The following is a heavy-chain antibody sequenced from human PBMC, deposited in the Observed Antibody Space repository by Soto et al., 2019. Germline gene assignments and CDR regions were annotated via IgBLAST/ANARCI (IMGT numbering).Heavy chain of an antibody. D-gene: IGHD5-12*01. Sequence: EVQLLESGGGLVQPGGSLRLSCAASGFTFSSYAMSWVRQAPGKGLEWVSAISGSGGSTYYADSVKGRFTISRDNSKNTLYLQMNSLRAEDTAVYYCATTPRATIYLHNDYWGQGTLVTFSS. CDR3: ATTPRATIYLHNDY. J-gene: IGHJ4*02. CDR1: GFTFSSYA. CDR2: ISGSGGST. V-gene: IGHV3-23*01.